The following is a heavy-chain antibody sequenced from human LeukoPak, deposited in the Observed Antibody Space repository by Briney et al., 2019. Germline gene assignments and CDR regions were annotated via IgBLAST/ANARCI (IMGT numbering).Heavy chain of an antibody. CDR3: ARSDCSSTSCYVGPGVW. D-gene: IGHD2-2*01. CDR1: GGTFSSYA. Sequence: SVKVSCKASGGTFSSYAISWVRQAPGQGLEWMGGIIPIFGTANYAQKFQGRVTITADESTSTAYMELSSLRSEDTAVYYCARSDCSSTSCYVGPGVWWGQGTLVTVSS. J-gene: IGHJ4*02. CDR2: IIPIFGTA. V-gene: IGHV1-69*01.